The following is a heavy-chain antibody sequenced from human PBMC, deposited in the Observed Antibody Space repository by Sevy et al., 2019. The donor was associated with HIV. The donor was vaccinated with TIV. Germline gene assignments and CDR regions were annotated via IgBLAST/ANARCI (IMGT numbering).Heavy chain of an antibody. D-gene: IGHD2-15*01. CDR1: GGSISSGGYY. CDR2: IYYSGST. J-gene: IGHJ4*02. CDR3: VRESRSGGSCYLCFDY. V-gene: IGHV4-31*03. Sequence: SETLSLTCTVSGGSISSGGYYWSWIRQHPGKGLEWIGYIYYSGSTYYNPSLKSRVTISVDTSKNQFSLKLSSVTAADTAVYYCVRESRSGGSCYLCFDYWGQGTLVTVSS.